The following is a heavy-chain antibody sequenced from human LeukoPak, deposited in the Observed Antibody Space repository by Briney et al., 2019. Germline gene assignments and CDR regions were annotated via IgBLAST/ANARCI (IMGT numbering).Heavy chain of an antibody. D-gene: IGHD2-15*01. CDR2: IYPGDSDT. J-gene: IGHJ3*01. Sequence: GESLKISCKGSGYNFITYWIGWVRQMPGKGLEWMGIIYPGDSDTRYSPSFQGQVTISADKSISTAYLQSSSLKASDTAMYYCARQQQFCSGGNCYSLNAFDLWGQGTVVTVSS. V-gene: IGHV5-51*01. CDR3: ARQQQFCSGGNCYSLNAFDL. CDR1: GYNFITYW.